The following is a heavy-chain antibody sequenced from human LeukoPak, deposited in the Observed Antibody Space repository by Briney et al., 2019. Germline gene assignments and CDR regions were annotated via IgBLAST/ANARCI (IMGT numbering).Heavy chain of an antibody. D-gene: IGHD3-22*01. CDR1: GGSISSYY. Sequence: SETLSLTCTVSGGSISSYYWSWIRQPPGKGLEWIGYIYYSGSTNYNPSLKSRVTISVDTSKNQFSLKLSSVTAADTAVYYCARFNYYDSSGYFQFDYWGQGTLVTVSS. J-gene: IGHJ4*02. V-gene: IGHV4-59*12. CDR2: IYYSGST. CDR3: ARFNYYDSSGYFQFDY.